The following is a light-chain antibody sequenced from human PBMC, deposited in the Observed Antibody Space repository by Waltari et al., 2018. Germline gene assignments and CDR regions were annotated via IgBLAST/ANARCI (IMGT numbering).Light chain of an antibody. CDR2: GAS. CDR1: QSVSSSC. CDR3: QQYGNSRGS. Sequence: ELVLTQSPGTLSLPPGDGATPSCRASQSVSSSCLAWYQQKPGQAPRLLIYGASNRATDIPDRFTGSGSGTDFTLTINRLEPEDFAVYYCQQYGNSRGSFGQGTKLEIK. V-gene: IGKV3-20*01. J-gene: IGKJ2*03.